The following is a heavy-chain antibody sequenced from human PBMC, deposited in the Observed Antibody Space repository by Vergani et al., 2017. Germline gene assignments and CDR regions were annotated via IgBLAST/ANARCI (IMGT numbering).Heavy chain of an antibody. D-gene: IGHD3-16*02. CDR2: IIPIFGTA. J-gene: IGHJ4*02. V-gene: IGHV1-69*01. CDR3: ARAHLEVTFGGVIDTYYFDY. CDR1: GGTFSSYA. Sequence: QVQLVQSGAEVKKPGSSVKVSCKASGGTFSSYAISWVRQAPGQGLEWMGGIIPIFGTANYAQKFQGRVTITADESTSTAYMELSSLRSEDTAVYYCARAHLEVTFGGVIDTYYFDYWGQGTLVTGSS.